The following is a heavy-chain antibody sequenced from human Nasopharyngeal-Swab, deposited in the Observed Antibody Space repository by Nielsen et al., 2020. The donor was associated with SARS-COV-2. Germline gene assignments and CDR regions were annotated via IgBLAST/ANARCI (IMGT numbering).Heavy chain of an antibody. Sequence: SVKVSCKASGGTFSSYAISWVRQAPGQGLEWMGGIIPIFGTANYAQKFQGRVTITVDKSTSTAYMELSSLRSEDTAVYYCARNRGDSSSWYVYYYGMDVWGQGTTVTVSS. CDR3: ARNRGDSSSWYVYYYGMDV. CDR2: IIPIFGTA. J-gene: IGHJ6*02. D-gene: IGHD6-13*01. CDR1: GGTFSSYA. V-gene: IGHV1-69*06.